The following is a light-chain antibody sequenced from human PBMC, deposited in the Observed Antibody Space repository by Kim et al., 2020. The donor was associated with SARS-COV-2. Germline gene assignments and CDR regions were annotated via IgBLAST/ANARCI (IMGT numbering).Light chain of an antibody. CDR1: QIGTSSA. Sequence: AGETAPPCGAAGQIGTSSALAWYQQSQAQTPSLLVSGPSSRATGAPDRFSGSESGTDFTHTISRPEPDAVAVCYCQQDGRSPVTFGQGTKLEI. J-gene: IGKJ2*01. V-gene: IGKV3-20*01. CDR3: QQDGRSPVT. CDR2: GPS.